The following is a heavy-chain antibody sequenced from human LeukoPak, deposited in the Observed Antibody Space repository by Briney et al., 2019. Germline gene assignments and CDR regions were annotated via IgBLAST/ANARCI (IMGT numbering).Heavy chain of an antibody. CDR1: GFTFSSYS. J-gene: IGHJ5*02. CDR3: ARRWPPITMIRGSFDP. D-gene: IGHD3-22*01. V-gene: IGHV4-34*01. CDR2: INHSGST. Sequence: GSLRLSCAASGFTFSSYSMNWVRQPPGKGLEWIGEINHSGSTNYNPSLKSRVTISVDTSKNQFSLKLSSVTAADTAVYYCARRWPPITMIRGSFDPWGQGTLVTVSS.